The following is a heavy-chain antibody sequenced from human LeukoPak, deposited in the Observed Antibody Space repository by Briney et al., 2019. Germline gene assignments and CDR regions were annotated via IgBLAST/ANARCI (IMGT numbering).Heavy chain of an antibody. CDR1: GYTFTGYY. J-gene: IGHJ6*03. CDR2: TNPNSGGT. CDR3: ARDGYGSGTSAYYYYYYMDV. D-gene: IGHD3-10*01. Sequence: ASVKVSCKASGYTFTGYYMHWVRQAPGQGLEWMGWTNPNSGGTNYAQKFQGRVTMTRDTSISTAYMELSRLRSDDTAVYYCARDGYGSGTSAYYYYYYMDVWGKGTTVTVSS. V-gene: IGHV1-2*02.